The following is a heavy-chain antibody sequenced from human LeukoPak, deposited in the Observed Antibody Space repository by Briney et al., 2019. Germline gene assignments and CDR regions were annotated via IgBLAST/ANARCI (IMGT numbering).Heavy chain of an antibody. CDR2: TRNKVNSYTT. J-gene: IGHJ4*02. CDR3: ARERYYYDSSGYYYYFDY. D-gene: IGHD3-22*01. V-gene: IGHV3-72*01. Sequence: GGSLRLSCAASGFTFSDHYMDWVRQAPGKGLEWVGRTRNKVNSYTTEYAASVKGRFTISRDDSKNSLYLQMNSLKTEDTAVYYCARERYYYDSSGYYYYFDYWGQGTLVTVSP. CDR1: GFTFSDHY.